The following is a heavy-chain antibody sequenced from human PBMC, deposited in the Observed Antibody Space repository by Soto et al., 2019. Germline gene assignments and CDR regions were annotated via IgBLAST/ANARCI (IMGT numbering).Heavy chain of an antibody. V-gene: IGHV5-51*01. CDR1: GYSFTNYW. J-gene: IGHJ3*02. Sequence: GESLKISCKASGYSFTNYWIGWVRQMPGEGLEWMGVIFGGDSLTRYSPSFQGQVLLSADRSITTAYLQWSSLKASDTAMYYCARLWGPYRSNDPFHIWGQGTMVTVSS. CDR2: IFGGDSLT. D-gene: IGHD3-16*02. CDR3: ARLWGPYRSNDPFHI.